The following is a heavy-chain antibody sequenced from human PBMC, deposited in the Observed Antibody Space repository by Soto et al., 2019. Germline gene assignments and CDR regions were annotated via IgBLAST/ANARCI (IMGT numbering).Heavy chain of an antibody. Sequence: GASVKVSCKASGGTFSSYAISWVRQAPGQGLEWMGGIIPIFGTANYAQKFQGRVTITADESTSTAYMELSSLRSEDTAVYYCARDPGRSYPNWFDPWGQGTLVTVSS. CDR2: IIPIFGTA. CDR1: GGTFSSYA. V-gene: IGHV1-69*13. J-gene: IGHJ5*02. D-gene: IGHD1-26*01. CDR3: ARDPGRSYPNWFDP.